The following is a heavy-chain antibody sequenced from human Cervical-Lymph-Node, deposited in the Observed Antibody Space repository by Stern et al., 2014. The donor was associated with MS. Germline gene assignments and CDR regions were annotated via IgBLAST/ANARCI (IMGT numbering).Heavy chain of an antibody. CDR1: GGSISSGIYY. V-gene: IGHV4-31*03. CDR2: IYHSGTT. Sequence: QVHLQESGPGLVKPSQTLSLTCTVSGGSISSGIYYWSWVRQHPGKGLEWIGYIYHSGTTYYNPSLKSRVIISVDTSKKQFSLKLSSVTAADTATYYCARSTLDSGDSNWYFDLWGRGTLVTVSS. CDR3: ARSTLDSGDSNWYFDL. J-gene: IGHJ2*01. D-gene: IGHD4-17*01.